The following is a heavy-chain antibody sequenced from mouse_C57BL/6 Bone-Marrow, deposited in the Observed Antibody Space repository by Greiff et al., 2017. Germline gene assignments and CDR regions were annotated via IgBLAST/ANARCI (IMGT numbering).Heavy chain of an antibody. D-gene: IGHD4-1*01. Sequence: QVQLQQSGAELVRPGTSVKVSCKASGYAFPNYLIAWVKQRPGQGLEWIGVINPGSGGTNYNEKFKGKATLTADKSSSTAYMQLSSLTSEDSAVYFCARSKNWDSWFAYWGQGTLVTVSA. J-gene: IGHJ3*01. CDR2: INPGSGGT. V-gene: IGHV1-54*01. CDR3: ARSKNWDSWFAY. CDR1: GYAFPNYL.